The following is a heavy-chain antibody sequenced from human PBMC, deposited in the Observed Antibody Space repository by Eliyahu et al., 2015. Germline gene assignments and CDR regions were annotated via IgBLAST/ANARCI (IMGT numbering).Heavy chain of an antibody. CDR2: IYHSGGT. V-gene: IGHV4-30-2*01. J-gene: IGHJ3*02. CDR1: SPGYS. CDR3: ARAYYYDSSAYYGWDAFDI. Sequence: SPGYSWSWIRQPPAKGLEWIGYIYHSGGTYYNPSLKSRVTISVDRSKNQFSLKLSFVTAANTAVYYCARAYYYDSSAYYGWDAFDIWGQGTMVTVSS. D-gene: IGHD3-22*01.